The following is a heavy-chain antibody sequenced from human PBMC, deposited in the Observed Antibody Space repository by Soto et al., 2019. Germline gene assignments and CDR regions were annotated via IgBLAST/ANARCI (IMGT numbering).Heavy chain of an antibody. J-gene: IGHJ6*02. CDR2: ISSSSSYI. CDR3: AREGPGPGYTVPYYYYGMDV. V-gene: IGHV3-21*01. CDR1: GFTFSSYS. D-gene: IGHD5-18*01. Sequence: GSLRLSCAASGFTFSSYSMNWVRQAPGKGLEWVSSISSSSSYIYYADSVKGRFTISRDNAKNSLYLQMNSLRAEDTAVYYCAREGPGPGYTVPYYYYGMDVWGQGTTVTVSS.